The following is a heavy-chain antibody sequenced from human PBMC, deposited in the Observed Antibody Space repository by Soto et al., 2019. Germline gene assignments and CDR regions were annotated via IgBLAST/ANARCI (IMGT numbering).Heavy chain of an antibody. Sequence: PGGSLRLSCAASGFAFSSDAMHWVRQAPGKGLEWVAVISYDGSNIYYAESVKGRFTISRDNSKNTLYVQMNNLRGGDTAVYYCARDTRYSSGYYDYWGQGTLDTVLL. V-gene: IGHV3-30*03. J-gene: IGHJ4*02. CDR1: GFAFSSDA. CDR2: ISYDGSNI. CDR3: ARDTRYSSGYYDY. D-gene: IGHD6-19*01.